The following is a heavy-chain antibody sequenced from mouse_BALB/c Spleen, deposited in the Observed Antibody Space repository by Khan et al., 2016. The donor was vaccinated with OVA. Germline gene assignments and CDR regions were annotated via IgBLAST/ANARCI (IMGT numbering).Heavy chain of an antibody. CDR1: GYTFTNYG. CDR3: ARPPYFSYVMVY. V-gene: IGHV9-3-1*01. Sequence: QIQLVQSGPELKKPGETVKISCKASGYTFTNYGMNWVKQAPGKGLKWMGWINTYTGEPTYADDFKGRFAFSLENSASTAYLQINNLKNEDTVTYFCARPPYFSYVMVYWGQGTSVTVSS. J-gene: IGHJ4*01. D-gene: IGHD2-10*01. CDR2: INTYTGEP.